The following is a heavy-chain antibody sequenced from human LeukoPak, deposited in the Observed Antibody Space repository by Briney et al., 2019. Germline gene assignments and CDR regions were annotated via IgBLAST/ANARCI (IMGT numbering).Heavy chain of an antibody. CDR2: IIPIFGTA. CDR1: GGTFSSYA. V-gene: IGHV1-69*05. J-gene: IGHJ4*02. D-gene: IGHD2/OR15-2a*01. CDR3: ASRTLSARPIRGDY. Sequence: SVKVSCKASGGTFSSYAISWVRQAPGQGLGWMGRIIPIFGTANYAQKFQGRVTITTDESTSTAYMELSSLRSEDTAVYYCASRTLSARPIRGDYWGQGTLVTVSS.